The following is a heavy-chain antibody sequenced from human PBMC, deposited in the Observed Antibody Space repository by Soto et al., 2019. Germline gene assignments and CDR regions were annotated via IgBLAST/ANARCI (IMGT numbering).Heavy chain of an antibody. J-gene: IGHJ4*02. Sequence: GGSLRLGCAASGFSVSAAAIHLVRQATGKGLEWVSAISGSGGSTYYADSVTGRFTISRDKSKNTLYLQMNSLRAEDTAVYYCVKGSSGSRPYYFDYWGQGTLVTVSS. D-gene: IGHD3-22*01. CDR2: ISGSGGST. CDR1: GFSVSAAA. CDR3: VKGSSGSRPYYFDY. V-gene: IGHV3-23*01.